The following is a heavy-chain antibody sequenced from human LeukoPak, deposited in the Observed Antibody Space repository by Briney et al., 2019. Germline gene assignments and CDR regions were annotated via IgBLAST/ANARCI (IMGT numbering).Heavy chain of an antibody. CDR3: AKTFGAPNYYYYYGMDV. D-gene: IGHD3-16*01. CDR2: ISGSGGST. V-gene: IGHV3-23*01. J-gene: IGHJ6*02. CDR1: GFTFSSYA. Sequence: GGSLRLSCAASGFTFSSYAMSWVRQAPGKGLEWVSAISGSGGSTYYADSVKGRFTISRDNSKNTLYLQMNSLRAEDTAVYYCAKTFGAPNYYYYYGMDVWGQGTTVTVSS.